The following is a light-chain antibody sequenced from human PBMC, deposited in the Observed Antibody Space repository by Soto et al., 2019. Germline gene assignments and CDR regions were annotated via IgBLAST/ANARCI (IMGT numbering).Light chain of an antibody. V-gene: IGKV3-20*01. J-gene: IGKJ1*01. CDR2: GAS. CDR1: ESVRSTY. Sequence: DIVLTQSPGTLSLSPGDRASLSCRASESVRSTYLSWYQQKAGQAPRLLINGASNRAAGIPVRFAGSGSGTDFPLTIDRLEPEDFAVYYCHHFGSPQTFSQGTKVEI. CDR3: HHFGSPQT.